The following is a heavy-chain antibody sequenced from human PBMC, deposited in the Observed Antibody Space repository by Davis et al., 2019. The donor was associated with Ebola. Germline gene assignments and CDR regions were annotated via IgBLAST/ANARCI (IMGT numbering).Heavy chain of an antibody. CDR2: IKSDGSEQ. CDR1: GFTFSTYG. CDR3: ARGSRNMDV. V-gene: IGHV3-7*03. J-gene: IGHJ6*02. Sequence: PGGSLRLSCAASGFTFSTYGMHWVRQAPGKGLEWVANIKSDGSEQYQVDSVKGRFTISRDNAKDSLYLQMNSQRAEDTAVYYCARGSRNMDVWGQGTTVTVSS.